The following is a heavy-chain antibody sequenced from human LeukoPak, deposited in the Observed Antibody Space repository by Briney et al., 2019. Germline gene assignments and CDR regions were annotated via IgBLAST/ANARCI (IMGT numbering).Heavy chain of an antibody. J-gene: IGHJ4*02. CDR2: IYYSGST. D-gene: IGHD2-21*02. V-gene: IGHV4-59*01. Sequence: PSETLSLTCTVSGGSISNYYWSWIRQAPGKGLEWIGFIYYSGSTNYNPSLKSRVTISVDTSKNQFSLKLSSVTAADTAVYYCARTYCGGDCYYRYWGQGTLVTVSS. CDR3: ARTYCGGDCYYRY. CDR1: GGSISNYY.